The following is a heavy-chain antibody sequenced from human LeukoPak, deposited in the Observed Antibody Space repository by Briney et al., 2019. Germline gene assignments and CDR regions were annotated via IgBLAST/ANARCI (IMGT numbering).Heavy chain of an antibody. CDR3: ARGVKGLRGAFDI. CDR1: GGSISSSTYY. J-gene: IGHJ3*02. CDR2: IYYSGST. D-gene: IGHD3-10*01. Sequence: KPSETLSLTCTVSGGSISSSTYYWGWIRQTPGKGLEWIGTIYYSGSTYYTPSLKSRVTISLDTSKSQFSLRLSSVTAADTAVYYCARGVKGLRGAFDIWGQGTMVTVSS. V-gene: IGHV4-39*01.